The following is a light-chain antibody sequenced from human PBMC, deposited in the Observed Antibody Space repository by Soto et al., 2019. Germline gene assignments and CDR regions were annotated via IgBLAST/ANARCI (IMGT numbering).Light chain of an antibody. Sequence: EVVRTQSPATLSVAPGERATLPCRARLSVSSNLAWFQQKPGHAPKLIISSSTIRATGIPARFSGSGSGTEFTLTISSLQSEDFAIYYCLQYDEWPFTFGQGTKLEI. J-gene: IGKJ2*01. V-gene: IGKV3D-15*01. CDR2: SST. CDR3: LQYDEWPFT. CDR1: LSVSSN.